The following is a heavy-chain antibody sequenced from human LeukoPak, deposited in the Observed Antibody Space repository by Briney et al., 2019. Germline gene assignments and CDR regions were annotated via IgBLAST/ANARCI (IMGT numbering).Heavy chain of an antibody. CDR1: GGSISSYY. Sequence: ETLSLTCTVSGGSISSYYWSWIRQPPGKGLEWVGRIKSKTDGGTTDYAAPVKGRFTISRDDSKNTLYLQMNSLKTEDTAVYYCTTAVIVVVTAIRNDYWGQGTLVTVSS. V-gene: IGHV3-15*01. J-gene: IGHJ4*02. CDR2: IKSKTDGGTT. D-gene: IGHD2-21*02. CDR3: TTAVIVVVTAIRNDY.